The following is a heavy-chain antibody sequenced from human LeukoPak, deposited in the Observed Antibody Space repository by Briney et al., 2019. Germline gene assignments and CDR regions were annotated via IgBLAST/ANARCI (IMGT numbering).Heavy chain of an antibody. V-gene: IGHV3-11*01. CDR2: ISSSGSTI. CDR1: GFTFSDYY. D-gene: IGHD2-15*01. J-gene: IGHJ6*02. Sequence: GGSLRLSCAASGFTFSDYYMSWIRQAPGKGLEWVSYISSSGSTIYYADSVKGRFTISRDNAKNSLYLQMNSPRAEDTAVYYCARDRVADDYYYYGMDVWGQGTTVTVSS. CDR3: ARDRVADDYYYYGMDV.